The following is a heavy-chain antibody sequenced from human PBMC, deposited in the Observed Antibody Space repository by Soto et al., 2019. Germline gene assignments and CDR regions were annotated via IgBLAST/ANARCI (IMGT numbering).Heavy chain of an antibody. CDR1: GGSISSGDYY. Sequence: PSETLSLTCTVSGGSISSGDYYWSWIRQPPGKGLEWIGYIYYSGSTYYNPSLKSRVTISVDTSKNQFSLKLSSVTAADTAVYYCARGMTTVTTFDYWGQGTQVTVSS. J-gene: IGHJ4*02. D-gene: IGHD4-17*01. CDR3: ARGMTTVTTFDY. CDR2: IYYSGST. V-gene: IGHV4-30-4*01.